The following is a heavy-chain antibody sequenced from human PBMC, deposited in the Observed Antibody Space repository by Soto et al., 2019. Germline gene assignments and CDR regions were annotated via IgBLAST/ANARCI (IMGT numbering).Heavy chain of an antibody. CDR1: EFTFSSYE. D-gene: IGHD5-12*01. CDR3: ARSPYSGYVVGYFDY. V-gene: IGHV3-48*03. Sequence: GGSLRLSCAASEFTFSSYEMNWVRQAPGKGLEWVSYISSSGSTIYYADSVKGRFTISRDNAKNSLYLQMNSLRAEDTAVYYCARSPYSGYVVGYFDYWGQGTLVTVSS. CDR2: ISSSGSTI. J-gene: IGHJ4*02.